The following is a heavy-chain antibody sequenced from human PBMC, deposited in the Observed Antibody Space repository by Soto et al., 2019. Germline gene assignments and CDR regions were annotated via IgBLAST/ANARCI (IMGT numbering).Heavy chain of an antibody. Sequence: QTGGSLRLSCAASGFTVSSNYMSWVRQAPGKGLEWVSVIYSGGSTYYADSVKGRFTISRDNSKNTLYLQMNSLRAEDTAVYYCASPRDGYNYGYWGQGTLVTVSS. CDR3: ASPRDGYNYGY. D-gene: IGHD5-12*01. CDR1: GFTVSSNY. J-gene: IGHJ4*02. V-gene: IGHV3-53*01. CDR2: IYSGGST.